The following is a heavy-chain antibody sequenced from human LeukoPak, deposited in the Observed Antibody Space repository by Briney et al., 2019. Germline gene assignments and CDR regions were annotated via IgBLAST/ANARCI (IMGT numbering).Heavy chain of an antibody. V-gene: IGHV3-9*01. CDR2: PSWNSGSI. CDR1: GFTFDDYA. Sequence: GGSLRLSCAASGFTFDDYAMHWVRQAPGKGLEGVSGPSWNSGSIGYADSVKGRFTTSRDNGKNSLYLQMSSLRAEDTALYYWAKDMEEVAVYYFDYWGQGTLVTVSS. D-gene: IGHD5-12*01. CDR3: AKDMEEVAVYYFDY. J-gene: IGHJ4*02.